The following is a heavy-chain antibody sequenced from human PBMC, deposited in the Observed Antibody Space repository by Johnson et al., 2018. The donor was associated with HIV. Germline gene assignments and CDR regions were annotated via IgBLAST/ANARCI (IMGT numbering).Heavy chain of an antibody. CDR3: ARDHVMVVTPGDCFDI. V-gene: IGHV3-7*03. Sequence: EVQLVESGGGLVQPGGSLRLSCAASGFTFSSYAMSWVRQAPGKGLEWVANIKQDGSDEYYVHSVKGRFSISRDNAKSSLYLQMSRLRVEDTAIYYCARDHVMVVTPGDCFDIWGQGTMVTVSS. CDR1: GFTFSSYA. D-gene: IGHD2-21*02. CDR2: IKQDGSDE. J-gene: IGHJ3*02.